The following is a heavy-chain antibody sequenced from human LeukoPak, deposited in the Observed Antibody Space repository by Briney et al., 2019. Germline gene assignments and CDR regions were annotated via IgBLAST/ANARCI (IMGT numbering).Heavy chain of an antibody. V-gene: IGHV3-21*01. Sequence: GGSLRLSCAASGFTFSSYSMNWVRQAPGKGLEWVSSISSSSSYIYYADSVKGRFTISRDNAKNSLYLQMNSLRAEDTAVYYCARADYYGSGSYYREPLYYYYGMDVWGQGTTVTVSS. CDR1: GFTFSSYS. D-gene: IGHD3-10*01. J-gene: IGHJ6*02. CDR2: ISSSSSYI. CDR3: ARADYYGSGSYYREPLYYYYGMDV.